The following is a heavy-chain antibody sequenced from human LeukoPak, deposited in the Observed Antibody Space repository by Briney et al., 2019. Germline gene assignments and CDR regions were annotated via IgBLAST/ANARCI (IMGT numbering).Heavy chain of an antibody. CDR3: ARDISMVRGIISPFDY. D-gene: IGHD3-10*01. Sequence: ASVKVSCKASGYTFSGYYIHWVRQAPGQGLEWMGWINPNSGGTNYAQKFQGRVSMTRDTSIRTAYLELRRLRSDDTAVYYCARDISMVRGIISPFDYWGQGTLVTASS. CDR1: GYTFSGYY. V-gene: IGHV1-2*02. CDR2: INPNSGGT. J-gene: IGHJ4*02.